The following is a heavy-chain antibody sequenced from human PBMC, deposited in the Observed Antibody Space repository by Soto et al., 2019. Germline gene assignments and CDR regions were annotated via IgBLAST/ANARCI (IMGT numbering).Heavy chain of an antibody. CDR1: GYDFTSYG. CDR3: ARGRIVASIHDAFEI. CDR2: ISAYNGKR. Sequence: QGQLLQSGDEVKKPGASVRVSCRASGYDFTSYGISWVRQAPGQGLEWVSWISAYNGKRDTAQKFQGRVTMTLDTSTDTAHMELGDLTSAATAVYYCARGRIVASIHDAFEIWGQGPMVAVSS. D-gene: IGHD2-21*01. J-gene: IGHJ3*02. V-gene: IGHV1-18*01.